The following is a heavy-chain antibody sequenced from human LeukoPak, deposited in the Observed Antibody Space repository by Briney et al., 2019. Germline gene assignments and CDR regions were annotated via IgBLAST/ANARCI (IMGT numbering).Heavy chain of an antibody. CDR2: INPNGGST. J-gene: IGHJ4*02. CDR1: GFTFSSYG. V-gene: IGHV3-64*01. Sequence: GGSLRLSCAASGFTFSSYGMHWVRQAPGKGLEYVSAINPNGGSTYYANSVKGRFTISRDNSKNTLYLQMGSLRAEDVAVYYCVRGAGGTYDYWGQGTLVTVSS. CDR3: VRGAGGTYDY.